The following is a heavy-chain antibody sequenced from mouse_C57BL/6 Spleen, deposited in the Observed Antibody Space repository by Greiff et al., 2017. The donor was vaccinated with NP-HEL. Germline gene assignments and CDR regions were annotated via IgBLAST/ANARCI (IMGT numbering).Heavy chain of an antibody. V-gene: IGHV2-2*01. Sequence: VQRVESGPGLVQPSQSLSITCTVSGFSLTSYGVHWVRQSPGKGLEWLGVIWSGGSTDYNAAFISSLSISKDNSKSQVFFKMNSLQADDTAIYYCARPYYGGYFDVWGTGTTVTVSS. CDR2: IWSGGST. CDR3: ARPYYGGYFDV. D-gene: IGHD1-1*01. CDR1: GFSLTSYG. J-gene: IGHJ1*03.